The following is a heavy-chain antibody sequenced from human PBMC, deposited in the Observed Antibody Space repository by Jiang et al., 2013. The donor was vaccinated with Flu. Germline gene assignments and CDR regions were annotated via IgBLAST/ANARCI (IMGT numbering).Heavy chain of an antibody. D-gene: IGHD6-13*01. CDR1: GYTFTSYA. CDR2: INTNTGNP. CDR3: AREMDSSSWYDYYYYGMDV. Sequence: LVQSGSELKKPGASVKVSCKASGYTFTSYAMNWVRQAPGQGLEWMGWINTNTGNPTYAQGFTGRFVFSLDTSVSTAYLQICSLKAEDTAVYYCAREMDSSSWYDYYYYGMDVWGQGTTVTVSS. V-gene: IGHV7-4-1*01. J-gene: IGHJ6*02.